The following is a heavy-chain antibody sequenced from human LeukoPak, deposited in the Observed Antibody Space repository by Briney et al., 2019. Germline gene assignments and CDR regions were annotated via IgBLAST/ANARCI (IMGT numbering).Heavy chain of an antibody. V-gene: IGHV1-69*13. CDR3: ARSRVTIFGVVIIYGMDV. CDR1: GGTFSSYA. Sequence: SVKVSCKASGGTFSSYAISWVRQAPGQGLEWMGGIIPIFGTANYAQKFQGRVTITADESTSTAYMELSSLRSEDTAVYYCARSRVTIFGVVIIYGMDVWGQGTTVTVSS. CDR2: IIPIFGTA. J-gene: IGHJ6*02. D-gene: IGHD3-3*01.